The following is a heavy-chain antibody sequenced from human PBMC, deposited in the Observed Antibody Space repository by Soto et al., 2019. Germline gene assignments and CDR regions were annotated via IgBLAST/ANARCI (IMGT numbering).Heavy chain of an antibody. CDR3: AREWGGVYSGYDDPQFVDY. D-gene: IGHD5-12*01. J-gene: IGHJ4*02. CDR1: GFTFSSYW. V-gene: IGHV3-74*01. CDR2: INSDGSST. Sequence: EVQLVESGGGLVQPGGSLRLSCAASGFTFSSYWMHWVRQAPGKGLVWVSRINSDGSSTSYADSVKGRFTISRDNAKNTLYLQMNSLRAEDTAVYYCAREWGGVYSGYDDPQFVDYWGQGTLVTVSS.